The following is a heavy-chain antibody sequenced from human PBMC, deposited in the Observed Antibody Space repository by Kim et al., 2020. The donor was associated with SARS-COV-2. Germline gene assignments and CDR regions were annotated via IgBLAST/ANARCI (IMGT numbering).Heavy chain of an antibody. D-gene: IGHD6-13*01. J-gene: IGHJ1*01. V-gene: IGHV4-59*01. CDR3: ASYSSSWSSEYFQH. Sequence: NPSLQSRVTISVDTSKNQFSLKLSSVTAADTAVYYCASYSSSWSSEYFQHWGQGTLVTVSS.